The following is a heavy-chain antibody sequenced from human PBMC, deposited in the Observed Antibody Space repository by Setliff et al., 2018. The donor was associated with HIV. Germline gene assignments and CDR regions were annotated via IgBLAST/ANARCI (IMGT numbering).Heavy chain of an antibody. CDR1: GGYISSSGYY. CDR3: ASYYDFWGGYSFFDP. J-gene: IGHJ5*02. Sequence: SETLSLTCSVSGGYISSSGYYWGRIRQPPGRGLEWIANIYYTGSTYYNPSLQSRVTISVDASKNQFSLKFNSVTAADTAVYYCASYYDFWGGYSFFDPWGQGTLVTVSS. D-gene: IGHD3-3*01. V-gene: IGHV4-39*01. CDR2: IYYTGST.